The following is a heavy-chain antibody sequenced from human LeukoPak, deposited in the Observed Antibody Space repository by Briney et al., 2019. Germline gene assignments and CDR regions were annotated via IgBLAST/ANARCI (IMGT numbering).Heavy chain of an antibody. CDR2: INPNSGGT. D-gene: IGHD6-13*01. V-gene: IGHV1-2*02. CDR3: ARGRSPSKSGIAAAKI. J-gene: IGHJ3*02. Sequence: ASVKVSCKASGYTFTGNYMHWVRQAPGQGLEWMGWINPNSGGTNYAQKFQGRVTMTRDTSISTAYMELSRLRSDDTAVYYCARGRSPSKSGIAAAKIWGQGTMVTVSS. CDR1: GYTFTGNY.